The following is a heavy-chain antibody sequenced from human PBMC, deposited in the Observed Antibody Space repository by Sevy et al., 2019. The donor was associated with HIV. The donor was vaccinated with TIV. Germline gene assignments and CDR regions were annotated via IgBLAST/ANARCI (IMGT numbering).Heavy chain of an antibody. D-gene: IGHD6-25*01. CDR2: IYHSGST. CDR1: GGSISSSNW. V-gene: IGHV4-4*02. J-gene: IGHJ4*02. Sequence: SEILSLTCAVSGGSISSSNWWRWVRQPPGKGLEWIGEIYHSGSTKYNPSLKSRVTISVDKSKNQFSLKLSSVTAADMAVYYRARVGGKQHRLYWGQGTLVTVSS. CDR3: ARVGGKQHRLY.